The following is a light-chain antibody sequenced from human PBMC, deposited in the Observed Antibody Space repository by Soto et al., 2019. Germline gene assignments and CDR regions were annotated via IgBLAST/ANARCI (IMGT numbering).Light chain of an antibody. CDR3: QQRSNWPRT. V-gene: IGKV3-11*01. Sequence: EIVLTQSPATLSLSPGERATLSCRANQSVSSYLAWYQQKPGQAPRLLIYDASNRATGIPARFSGSGSGTDFTFTISSLEPEDFAVYYCQQRSNWPRTFGPGTKVDIK. CDR2: DAS. CDR1: QSVSSY. J-gene: IGKJ3*01.